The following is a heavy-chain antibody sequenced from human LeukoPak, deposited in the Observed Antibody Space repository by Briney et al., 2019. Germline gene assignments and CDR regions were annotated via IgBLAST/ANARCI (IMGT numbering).Heavy chain of an antibody. J-gene: IGHJ4*02. D-gene: IGHD3-9*01. Sequence: SETLSLTCTVSGGSFSSYYWSWIRQPPGKGLEWIGYIYYTGSTNYNPSLKSRVTMSVDTSKNQFSLKLSSVTAADTAVYYCARTPVPYYDILTGYPLDYWGQGTLVTVSS. CDR2: IYYTGST. CDR1: GGSFSSYY. V-gene: IGHV4-59*01. CDR3: ARTPVPYYDILTGYPLDY.